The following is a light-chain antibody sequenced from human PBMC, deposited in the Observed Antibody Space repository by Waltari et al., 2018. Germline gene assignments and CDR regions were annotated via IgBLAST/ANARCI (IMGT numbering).Light chain of an antibody. Sequence: SSELTQDPAVSVALGQTVRITCQGDSLSSYYASWSQQKPGQAPVLVIYGKNNRPSGIPDRFSGSSSGNTASLTITGAQAEDEADYYCNSRDSSGNHLGVVFGGGTKLTVL. J-gene: IGLJ2*01. CDR1: SLSSYY. CDR2: GKN. V-gene: IGLV3-19*01. CDR3: NSRDSSGNHLGVV.